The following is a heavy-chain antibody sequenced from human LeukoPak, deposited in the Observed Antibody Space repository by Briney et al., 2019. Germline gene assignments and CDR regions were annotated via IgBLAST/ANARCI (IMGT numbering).Heavy chain of an antibody. J-gene: IGHJ4*02. Sequence: ASVKVPCKASGYTFTSYGISWVRQAPGQGLEWMGWISAYNGNTNYAQKLQGRVTMTTDTSTSTAYMELRSLRSDDTAVYYCARDTIPGIAAASDYWGQGTLVTVSS. CDR2: ISAYNGNT. CDR3: ARDTIPGIAAASDY. V-gene: IGHV1-18*01. D-gene: IGHD6-13*01. CDR1: GYTFTSYG.